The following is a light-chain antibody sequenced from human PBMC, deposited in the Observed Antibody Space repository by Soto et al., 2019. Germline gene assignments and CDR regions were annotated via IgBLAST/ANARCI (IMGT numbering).Light chain of an antibody. V-gene: IGKV3-20*01. CDR2: GAS. J-gene: IGKJ4*01. CDR3: QQYDNSPLS. CDR1: QSVSSSY. Sequence: IGLTQSPETLSLSPGERAALSXXASQSVSSSYLAWYQQKPGQAPRLLIYGASNRATGIPDRFSGSGSGTDFTLTISRLEPEDFAVYYCQQYDNSPLSFGGGTKVDIK.